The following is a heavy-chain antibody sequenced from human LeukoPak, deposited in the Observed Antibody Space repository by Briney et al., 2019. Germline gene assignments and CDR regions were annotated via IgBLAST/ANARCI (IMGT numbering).Heavy chain of an antibody. V-gene: IGHV4-34*01. CDR3: ARDAIAVAGTYYYYYGMDV. CDR1: GGSFSGYY. J-gene: IGHJ6*04. D-gene: IGHD6-19*01. Sequence: SETLSLTCAVYGGSFSGYYWSWIRQPPGKGLEWIGEINHSGSTNYNPSLKSRVTISVDTSKNQFSLKLSSVTAADTAVYYCARDAIAVAGTYYYYYGMDVWGKGTTVTVSS. CDR2: INHSGST.